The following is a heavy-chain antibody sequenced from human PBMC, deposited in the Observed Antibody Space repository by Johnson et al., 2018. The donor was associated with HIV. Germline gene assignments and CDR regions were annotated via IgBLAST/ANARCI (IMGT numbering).Heavy chain of an antibody. CDR3: TTEGDAFDI. CDR1: GFNFSNDA. Sequence: MQLVESGGGVVQPGRSLRLPCAASGFNFSNDAIHWVRQAPGKGLEWVGRIKSKSDGETTDYAAPVRGRFTVSRDDSKNKVYLQMNSLKIEDTAVYFCTTEGDAFDIWGQGTKVTVSS. CDR2: IKSKSDGETT. V-gene: IGHV3-15*01. J-gene: IGHJ3*02.